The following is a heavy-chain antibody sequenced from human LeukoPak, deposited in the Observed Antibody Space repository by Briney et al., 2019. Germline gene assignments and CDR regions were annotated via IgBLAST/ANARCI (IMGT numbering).Heavy chain of an antibody. CDR1: GYSFTSYG. D-gene: IGHD2-2*01. Sequence: GESLKISCKGSGYSFTSYGISWVRQMPGKGLEWIGRIDPSDSYTNYSPSFQGHVTISADKSISTAYLQWSSLKASDTAMYYCARERVVVVPAANDNYYYYGMDVWGKGTTVTVSS. CDR3: ARERVVVVPAANDNYYYYGMDV. CDR2: IDPSDSYT. J-gene: IGHJ6*04. V-gene: IGHV5-10-1*01.